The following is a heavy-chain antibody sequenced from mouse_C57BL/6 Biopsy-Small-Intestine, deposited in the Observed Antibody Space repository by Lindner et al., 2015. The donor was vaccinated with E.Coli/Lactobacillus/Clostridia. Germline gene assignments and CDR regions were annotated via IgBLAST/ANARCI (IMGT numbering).Heavy chain of an antibody. V-gene: IGHV5-17*01. CDR2: ISSGSSTI. J-gene: IGHJ4*01. CDR3: ARPHYYAMDY. Sequence: VQLQESGGGLVKPGGSLKLSCAASGFTFSDYGMHWVRQAPEKGLEWVAYISSGSSTIYYADTVKDRFTISRDNAKNTLFLQMTSLRSEDTAIYYCARPHYYAMDYWGQGTSVTASS. CDR1: GFTFSDYG.